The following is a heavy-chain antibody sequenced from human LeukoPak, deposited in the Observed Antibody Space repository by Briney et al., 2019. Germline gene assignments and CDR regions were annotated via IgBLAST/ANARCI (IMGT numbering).Heavy chain of an antibody. Sequence: SETLSLTCTVSGGSISSYYWSWIRQPPGKGLEWIGYIYYSGSTNYNPSLKSRVTISVDTSKNQFSLKLSSVTAADTAVYYCARQPSLHYGDYYYFDYWGQGTLVTVSS. CDR1: GGSISSYY. J-gene: IGHJ4*02. CDR3: ARQPSLHYGDYYYFDY. V-gene: IGHV4-59*08. CDR2: IYYSGST. D-gene: IGHD4-17*01.